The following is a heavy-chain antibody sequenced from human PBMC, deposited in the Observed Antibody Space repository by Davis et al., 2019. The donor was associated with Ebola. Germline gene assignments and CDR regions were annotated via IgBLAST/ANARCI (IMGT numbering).Heavy chain of an antibody. V-gene: IGHV3-23*01. CDR2: LSGSGSST. J-gene: IGHJ4*02. CDR3: AKRYSGYDPPY. D-gene: IGHD5-12*01. Sequence: GESLKISCAASGFTFSSYAMSWVRQAPGKGLEWVSSLSGSGSSTYYADSVKGRFTISRDNSKNTLYLQMNSLRAEDTAVYYCAKRYSGYDPPYWGQGTLVTVSS. CDR1: GFTFSSYA.